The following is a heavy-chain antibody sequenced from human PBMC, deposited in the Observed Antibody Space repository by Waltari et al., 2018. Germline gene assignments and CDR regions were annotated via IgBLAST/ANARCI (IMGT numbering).Heavy chain of an antibody. CDR1: GFSFGDYA. D-gene: IGHD2-21*01. CDR2: ISRNSGNI. V-gene: IGHV3-9*01. J-gene: IGHJ4*02. Sequence: EVQLVESGGGLVQPGRSLRLSCAASGFSFGDYAMHWVRQAPGKGLEWVSGISRNSGNIGYADSVKGRFTISRDNAKNSLYLQMNSLRAEDTALYSCARLKSGDYLDYWGQGILVTVSS. CDR3: ARLKSGDYLDY.